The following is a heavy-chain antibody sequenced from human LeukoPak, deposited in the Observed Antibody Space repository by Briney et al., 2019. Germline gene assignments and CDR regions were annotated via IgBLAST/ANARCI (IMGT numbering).Heavy chain of an antibody. J-gene: IGHJ3*02. Sequence: GASVKVSCKASGGTFSSYAISWVRQAPGQGLEWMGGIIPIFGTANYAQKFQGRVTITADKSTSTAYMELSSLRSEDTAVYYCARPLSSGGSCYASECAFDIWGQGTMVTVSS. CDR3: ARPLSSGGSCYASECAFDI. V-gene: IGHV1-69*06. CDR1: GGTFSSYA. D-gene: IGHD2-15*01. CDR2: IIPIFGTA.